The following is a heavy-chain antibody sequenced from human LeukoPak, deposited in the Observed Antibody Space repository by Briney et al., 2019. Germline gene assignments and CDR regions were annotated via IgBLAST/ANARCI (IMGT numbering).Heavy chain of an antibody. CDR2: ISHYT. Sequence: ASVKVSCKASGYNFRNHGITWVRQAPGQGLEWMGWISHYTNYPQKSQGRVTMTTDTSTSTAYMELRSLRSDDTAMYYCVRMRVPSDDVDFDYWGQGILVTVSS. D-gene: IGHD1-1*01. V-gene: IGHV1-18*01. J-gene: IGHJ4*02. CDR3: VRMRVPSDDVDFDY. CDR1: GYNFRNHG.